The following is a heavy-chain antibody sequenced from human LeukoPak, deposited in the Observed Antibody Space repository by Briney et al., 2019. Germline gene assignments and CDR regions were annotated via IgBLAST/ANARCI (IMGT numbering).Heavy chain of an antibody. J-gene: IGHJ4*02. CDR1: GFTFSSYG. Sequence: GGSLRHSCAASGFTFSSYGMHWVRQAPGKGLEWVTVIWYDGSNKYYADSVKGRFTISRDNSKNTLYLQMNSLRAEDTAVYYCARGGYDSSGYPYYFDYWGQGTLVTVSS. CDR3: ARGGYDSSGYPYYFDY. V-gene: IGHV3-33*01. CDR2: IWYDGSNK. D-gene: IGHD3-22*01.